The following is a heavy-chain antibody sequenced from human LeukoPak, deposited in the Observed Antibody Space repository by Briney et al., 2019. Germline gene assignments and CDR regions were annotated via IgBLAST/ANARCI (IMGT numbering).Heavy chain of an antibody. D-gene: IGHD1-26*01. V-gene: IGHV3-7*03. CDR3: ARVLVGALDY. Sequence: PGGSLRLSCAASGFTFRSYWMSWFRQAPGKGLEWVANIKEDGSEKSYADSVKGRFTISRDNAKNLLYLQMNSLRAEETAVYYCARVLVGALDYWGQGTLVTVSS. J-gene: IGHJ4*02. CDR2: IKEDGSEK. CDR1: GFTFRSYW.